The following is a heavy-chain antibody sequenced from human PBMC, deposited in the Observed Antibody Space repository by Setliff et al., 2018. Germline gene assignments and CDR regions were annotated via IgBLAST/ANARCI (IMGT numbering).Heavy chain of an antibody. CDR2: INTHTGNP. V-gene: IGHV7-4-1*02. CDR3: ASQMGTSQTYPK. J-gene: IGHJ4*02. CDR1: GYAFIDCG. D-gene: IGHD2-8*01. Sequence: ASVKVSRKVSGYAFIDCGMSWVRQAPGQSREWLGWINTHTGNPTYAQGFTGRFVFSLDTSFSTAYLQFSSLKAEDTAVYYCASQMGTSQTYPKWGQGTPVTVSS.